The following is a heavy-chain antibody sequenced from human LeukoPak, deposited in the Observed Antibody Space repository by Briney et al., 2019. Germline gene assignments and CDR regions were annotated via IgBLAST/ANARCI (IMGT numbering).Heavy chain of an antibody. J-gene: IGHJ6*02. V-gene: IGHV4-4*02. Sequence: PSETLSLTCDVSGGSRINAGWWSWVRQPPGKGLEWIGEIFHSGNTKYNPSLESRVTISVDKSNHQFTLEMKSVTAADTAIYYCARDLGYYYGLDIWSRRTTVTVS. CDR1: GGSRINAGW. D-gene: IGHD3-16*01. CDR2: IFHSGNT. CDR3: ARDLGYYYGLDI.